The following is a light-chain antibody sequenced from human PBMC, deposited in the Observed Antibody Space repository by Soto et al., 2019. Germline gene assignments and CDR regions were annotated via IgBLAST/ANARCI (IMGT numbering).Light chain of an antibody. Sequence: QSALTQPPSASGSPGQSVTISCTGTSSDVGGYNYVSWYQQHPGKAPKLMIYEVSKRPSGVPDRFSGSKSGNTASLTVSGRQVEDEADYYCSSYAGSNNLVFGGGTKLTVL. CDR3: SSYAGSNNLV. J-gene: IGLJ2*01. V-gene: IGLV2-8*01. CDR2: EVS. CDR1: SSDVGGYNY.